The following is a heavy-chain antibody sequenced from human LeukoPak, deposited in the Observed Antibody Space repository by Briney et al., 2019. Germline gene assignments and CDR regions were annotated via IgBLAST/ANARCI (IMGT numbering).Heavy chain of an antibody. CDR2: INSDGSST. CDR1: GFTFDDYA. D-gene: IGHD6-13*01. V-gene: IGHV3-74*01. CDR3: TRVFVGDEYSSSGY. J-gene: IGHJ4*02. Sequence: GGSLRLSCAASGFTFDDYAMYWVRQAPGKGLEWVSRINSDGSSTTYADSVKGRFTISRDNAKNTLYLQMNSLKVEDTAVYYCTRVFVGDEYSSSGYWGQGTLVTVSS.